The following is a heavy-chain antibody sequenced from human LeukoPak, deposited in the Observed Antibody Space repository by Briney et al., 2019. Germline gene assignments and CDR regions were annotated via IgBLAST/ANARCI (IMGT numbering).Heavy chain of an antibody. Sequence: GGSLRLSCAASGFTFSSYAMSWVRQAPGKGLEWVANIKEDGSETYYVDSVKGRFTISRDNDKNTLYLQMNSLRAEDTAVYYCEAYGSVWGQGTLVIVSS. D-gene: IGHD3-10*01. CDR1: GFTFSSYA. J-gene: IGHJ4*02. CDR3: EAYGSV. CDR2: IKEDGSET. V-gene: IGHV3-7*03.